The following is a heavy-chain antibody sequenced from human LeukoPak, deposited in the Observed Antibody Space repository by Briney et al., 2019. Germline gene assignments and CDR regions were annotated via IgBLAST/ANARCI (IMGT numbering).Heavy chain of an antibody. J-gene: IGHJ4*02. CDR1: GFTFSRTW. V-gene: IGHV3-74*03. Sequence: GGSLRLSCEASGFTFSRTWMHWVRQGPGKGLLWLSRIESGGTTMYAESVKGRFIISRDNAKNSLYLQMNSLRAEDTAVYYCARAVDSYGWVDYWGQGTLVTVSS. CDR3: ARAVDSYGWVDY. CDR2: IESGGTT. D-gene: IGHD5-18*01.